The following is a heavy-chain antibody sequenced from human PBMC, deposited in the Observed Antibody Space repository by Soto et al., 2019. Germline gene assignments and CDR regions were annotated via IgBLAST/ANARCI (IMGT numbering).Heavy chain of an antibody. CDR1: GYTFTSYA. Sequence: QVQLVQSGAEEKKPGASVKVSCKASGYTFTSYAMHWVRQAPGQRLEWMGWITDGNGNTKYSQKFQGRVTITRDTSASTAYMELSSLRSEDTAVYYCASESYGGEFDYWCQGTLVTVSS. J-gene: IGHJ4*02. CDR3: ASESYGGEFDY. V-gene: IGHV1-3*05. D-gene: IGHD4-17*01. CDR2: ITDGNGNT.